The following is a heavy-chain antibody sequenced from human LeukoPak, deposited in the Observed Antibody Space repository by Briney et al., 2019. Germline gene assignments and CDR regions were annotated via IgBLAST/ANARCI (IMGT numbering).Heavy chain of an antibody. J-gene: IGHJ6*03. Sequence: SETLSLTCAVYGGSFSGYYWSWIRQPPGKGLEWIGEINHSGSTNYNPSLKSRVTISVDTSKNQFSLKLSSVTAADTAVYYCARSGSSRYYYYMDVWGKGTTVTVSS. CDR3: ARSGSSRYYYYMDV. D-gene: IGHD1-26*01. CDR1: GGSFSGYY. CDR2: INHSGST. V-gene: IGHV4-34*01.